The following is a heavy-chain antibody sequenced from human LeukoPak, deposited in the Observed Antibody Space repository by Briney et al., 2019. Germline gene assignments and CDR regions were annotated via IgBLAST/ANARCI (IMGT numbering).Heavy chain of an antibody. V-gene: IGHV4-39*01. CDR1: GGSISSSSYY. Sequence: SETLSLTCPVSGGSISSSSYYWGWVRQPPGNGLEWIGSIYYSGSTYYNPSLKSRVTISVATSTNPYPLKLRSVTAADPAVYYCARLLGSRVFDYWAQGTLVTVSS. CDR3: ARLLGSRVFDY. CDR2: IYYSGST. J-gene: IGHJ4*02.